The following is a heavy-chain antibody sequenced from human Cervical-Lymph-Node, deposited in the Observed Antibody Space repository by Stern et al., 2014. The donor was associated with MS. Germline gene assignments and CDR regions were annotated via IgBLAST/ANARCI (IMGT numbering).Heavy chain of an antibody. D-gene: IGHD3-10*01. CDR1: GYTFVNYG. Sequence: VQLVESGAEVRKPGASVKVSCTVSGYTFVNYGIGWVRQAPGQGLEWMGWISVHNGKTKYAQNLQCRVTMTTDTTTSAVHMELRNLRSDDTAVYYCASFVTTGGSGSFDYWGQGTLVAVSS. CDR3: ASFVTTGGSGSFDY. CDR2: ISVHNGKT. J-gene: IGHJ4*02. V-gene: IGHV1-18*01.